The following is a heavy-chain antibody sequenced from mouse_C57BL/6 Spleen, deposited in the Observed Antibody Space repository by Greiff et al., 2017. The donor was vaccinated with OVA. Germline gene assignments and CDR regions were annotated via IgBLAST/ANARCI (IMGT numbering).Heavy chain of an antibody. CDR1: GYTFTSYW. CDR2: IDPSDSET. CDR3: ARDYGYGYAMDD. V-gene: IGHV1-52*01. J-gene: IGHJ4*01. D-gene: IGHD2-2*01. Sequence: VQLQQPGAELVRPGSSVKLSCKASGYTFTSYWMHWVKQRPIQGLEWIGNIDPSDSETHYNQKFKDKATLTVDKSSSTAYMQLSILTSEDSAVYYCARDYGYGYAMDDWGQGTSVTVSS.